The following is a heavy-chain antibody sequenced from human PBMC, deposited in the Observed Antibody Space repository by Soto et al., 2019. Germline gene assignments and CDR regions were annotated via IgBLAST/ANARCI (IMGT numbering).Heavy chain of an antibody. D-gene: IGHD5-12*01. Sequence: SQTLSLTCAISGDSVSSNSAAWNWIRQSPSRGLEWLGRTYYRSKWYNDYAVSVKSRITINPDTSKNQFSLQLNSVTPEDTAVYYCARDFGDLSGYAKTERNFDYWGQGTLVTVSS. CDR2: TYYRSKWYN. CDR1: GDSVSSNSAA. J-gene: IGHJ4*02. V-gene: IGHV6-1*01. CDR3: ARDFGDLSGYAKTERNFDY.